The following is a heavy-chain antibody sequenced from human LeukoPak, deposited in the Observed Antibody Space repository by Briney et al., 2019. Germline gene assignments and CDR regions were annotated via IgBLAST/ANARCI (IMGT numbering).Heavy chain of an antibody. CDR2: ISWNSGSI. J-gene: IGHJ6*01. D-gene: IGHD3-16*01. Sequence: PGGSLRLSCAASGFTFDDYAMHWVRQAPGKGLEWVSCISWNSGSIGYADSVKGRFTISRDNPKNSLYLQVNSLRAEDTALYYCAKEGGYYYGMDVWGQGTTVTVSS. V-gene: IGHV3-9*01. CDR1: GFTFDDYA. CDR3: AKEGGYYYGMDV.